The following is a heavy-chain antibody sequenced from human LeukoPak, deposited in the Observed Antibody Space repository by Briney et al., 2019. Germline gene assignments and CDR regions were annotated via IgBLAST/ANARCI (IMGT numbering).Heavy chain of an antibody. J-gene: IGHJ4*02. Sequence: PGGSLRLSCAASGFTLSTYWMSWVRQAPGKGLEWVANIKQDGSEKYYVDSVKGRFTISRDNAKNSLYLQMNSLRAEDTAVYYCARDKRYYYGSGSLDYWGQGTLVTVSS. D-gene: IGHD3-10*01. CDR2: IKQDGSEK. CDR1: GFTLSTYW. V-gene: IGHV3-7*03. CDR3: ARDKRYYYGSGSLDY.